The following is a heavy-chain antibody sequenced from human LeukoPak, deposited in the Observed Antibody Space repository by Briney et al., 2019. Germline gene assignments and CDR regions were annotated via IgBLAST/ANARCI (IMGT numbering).Heavy chain of an antibody. Sequence: SETLSLTCTVSGGSIIRSTYYWGWIRQPPGKGLEWIGSMYFSRNSYYNPSLKSRVTISVDPSKNQFSLKLSSVTAADTALYYCARSQSGYNYGYHFDSWGQGTLVTVSS. D-gene: IGHD5-18*01. V-gene: IGHV4-39*01. CDR3: ARSQSGYNYGYHFDS. CDR2: MYFSRNS. J-gene: IGHJ4*02. CDR1: GGSIIRSTYY.